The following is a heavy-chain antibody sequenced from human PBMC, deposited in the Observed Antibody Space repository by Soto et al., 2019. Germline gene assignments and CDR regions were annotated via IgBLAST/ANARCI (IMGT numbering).Heavy chain of an antibody. Sequence: GGSLRLSCAASGFTFSSYSMNWVRQAPGKGLEWVSYISSSSSTIYYADSVKGRFTISRDNAKNSLYLQMNSLRDEDTAVYYCARELRLPWEFRAFDIWGQGTMVTVSS. CDR3: ARELRLPWEFRAFDI. J-gene: IGHJ3*02. CDR1: GFTFSSYS. V-gene: IGHV3-48*02. D-gene: IGHD1-26*01. CDR2: ISSSSSTI.